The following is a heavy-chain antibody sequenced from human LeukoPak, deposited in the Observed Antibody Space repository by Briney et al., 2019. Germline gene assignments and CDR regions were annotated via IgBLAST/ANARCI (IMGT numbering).Heavy chain of an antibody. D-gene: IGHD3-10*01. CDR1: GFTFSTYW. CDR3: AKDIADGSGTRPNSGLDY. J-gene: IGHJ4*02. V-gene: IGHV3-9*03. CDR2: ISWNSGSI. Sequence: PGGSLRLSCAASGFTFSTYWMSWVRQAPGKGLEWVSGISWNSGSIGYADSVKGRFTISRDNAKNSLYLQMNSLRAEDMALYYGAKDIADGSGTRPNSGLDYWGQGALVTVSS.